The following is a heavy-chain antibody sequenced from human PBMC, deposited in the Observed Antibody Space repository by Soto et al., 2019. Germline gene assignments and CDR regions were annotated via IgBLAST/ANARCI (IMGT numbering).Heavy chain of an antibody. V-gene: IGHV3-33*01. D-gene: IGHD2-8*01. CDR1: GFTFSSYG. J-gene: IGHJ6*02. Sequence: VGTLRLSCSASGFTFSSYGVHWVRQAPGKGLEWVAVIWYDGSNKYYADSVKGRFTISRDNSKNTLYLQMNSLRAEDTAVYYCARDPEYIVLMVYAMQANYYYYGMDVWGQGTTVTVS. CDR2: IWYDGSNK. CDR3: ARDPEYIVLMVYAMQANYYYYGMDV.